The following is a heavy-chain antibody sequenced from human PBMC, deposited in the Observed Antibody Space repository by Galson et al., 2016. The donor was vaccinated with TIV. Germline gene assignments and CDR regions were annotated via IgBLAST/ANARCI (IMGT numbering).Heavy chain of an antibody. CDR3: ARLDAISAWLDT. D-gene: IGHD3/OR15-3a*01. J-gene: IGHJ5*02. CDR2: VYYNGVT. CDR1: GGASSTTHF. V-gene: IGHV4-39*02. Sequence: ETLSLTCSVSGGASSTTHFWGWIRQAPGKGLEWIGGVYYNGVTYYNPSLKSRVIISVDTSKGHFSLTLTSVTAADTTVYYCARLDAISAWLDTWGQGALVTVSS.